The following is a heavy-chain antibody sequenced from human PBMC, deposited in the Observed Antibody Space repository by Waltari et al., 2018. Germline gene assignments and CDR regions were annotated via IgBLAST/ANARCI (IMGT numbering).Heavy chain of an antibody. CDR2: IKKDASTK. Sequence: VQLQESGPGLVKPSETLSLTCAVSGYSISSGYYWGWIRQPPGKGLEWVANIKKDASTKYYVDSVKGRFTISRDNAKNSLYLEMNSLTAEDTAVYYCARHGDFCFDYWGQGILVTVSS. CDR1: GYSISSGYY. CDR3: ARHGDFCFDY. V-gene: IGHV3-7*01. J-gene: IGHJ4*02. D-gene: IGHD4-17*01.